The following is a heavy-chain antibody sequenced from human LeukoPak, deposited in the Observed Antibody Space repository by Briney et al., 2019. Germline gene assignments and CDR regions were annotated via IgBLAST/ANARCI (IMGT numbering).Heavy chain of an antibody. J-gene: IGHJ4*02. Sequence: ASVKVSCKASGYTFTGYYMHWVRQAPGQGLEWMGRINPNNGGTNYAQKFQGTVTMTRDTSISTAYMELSRLRSDDTAVYYCARERLEQWLHAPNDYWGQGTLVTVSS. D-gene: IGHD6-19*01. V-gene: IGHV1-2*06. CDR3: ARERLEQWLHAPNDY. CDR1: GYTFTGYY. CDR2: INPNNGGT.